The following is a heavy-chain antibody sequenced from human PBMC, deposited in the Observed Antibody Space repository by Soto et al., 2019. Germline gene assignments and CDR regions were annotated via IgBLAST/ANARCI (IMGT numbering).Heavy chain of an antibody. CDR2: ISGSGGST. D-gene: IGHD2-8*01. Sequence: GSLRLSCAASGFTFSSYAMSWVRQAPGKGLEWVSAISGSGGSTYYADSVKGRFTISRDNSKNTLYLQMNSLRAEDTAVYYCAKDLSIVLMVYAIPPPNFDYWGQGTLVTVSS. CDR3: AKDLSIVLMVYAIPPPNFDY. V-gene: IGHV3-23*01. J-gene: IGHJ4*02. CDR1: GFTFSSYA.